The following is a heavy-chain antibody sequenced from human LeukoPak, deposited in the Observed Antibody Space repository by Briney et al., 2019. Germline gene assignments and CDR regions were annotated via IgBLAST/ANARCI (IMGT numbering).Heavy chain of an antibody. J-gene: IGHJ6*03. Sequence: ASVKVSCKASGYTFTSYDINWVRQATGQGLEWMGWMNPNSGNTGYAQKFQGRVTMTRDMSTSTVYMELSSLRSEDTAVYYCARSTVLYYYYYMDVWGKGTTVTVSS. CDR1: GYTFTSYD. D-gene: IGHD4-17*01. V-gene: IGHV1-8*01. CDR2: MNPNSGNT. CDR3: ARSTVLYYYYYMDV.